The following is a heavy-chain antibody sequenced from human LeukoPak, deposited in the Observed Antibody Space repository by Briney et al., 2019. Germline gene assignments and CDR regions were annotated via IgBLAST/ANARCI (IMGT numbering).Heavy chain of an antibody. J-gene: IGHJ4*02. D-gene: IGHD2-21*01. Sequence: GGSLRLSCAASGFTFSSYAMSCVRQAPGKGLEWVSPLSGSGGSTYYADSVKGRFTISRDNSKNTLYLQMNSLRAEDTAVYYCAKFLPTHIVVANYYFDYWGQGTLVTVSS. V-gene: IGHV3-23*01. CDR2: LSGSGGST. CDR1: GFTFSSYA. CDR3: AKFLPTHIVVANYYFDY.